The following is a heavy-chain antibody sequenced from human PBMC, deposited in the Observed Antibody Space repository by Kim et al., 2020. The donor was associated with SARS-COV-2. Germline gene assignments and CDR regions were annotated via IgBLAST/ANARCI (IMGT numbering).Heavy chain of an antibody. V-gene: IGHV4-39*07. Sequence: SETLSLTCTVSGGSISSSSYYWGWIRQPPGKGLEWIGSIYYSGSTYYNPSLKSRVTISVDTSKNQFSLKLSSVTAADTAVYYCASDPWFGEVPFYYYYGMDVWGQGTTVTVSS. CDR3: ASDPWFGEVPFYYYYGMDV. CDR1: GGSISSSSYY. J-gene: IGHJ6*02. D-gene: IGHD3-10*01. CDR2: IYYSGST.